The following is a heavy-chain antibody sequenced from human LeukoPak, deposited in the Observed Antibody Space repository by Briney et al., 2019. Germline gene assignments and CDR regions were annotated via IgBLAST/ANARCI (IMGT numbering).Heavy chain of an antibody. D-gene: IGHD6-25*01. V-gene: IGHV3-11*01. CDR1: GFTFSDYY. Sequence: GGSLRLSCAASGFTFSDYYMTWIRQAPGKGLEWVSYISSSGSTTHCADSVKGRFTISRDNAKNSLSVQMNNLRAEDTAVYYCARVPRSGGSIDYWGQGTLVTVSS. CDR3: ARVPRSGGSIDY. J-gene: IGHJ4*02. CDR2: ISSSGSTT.